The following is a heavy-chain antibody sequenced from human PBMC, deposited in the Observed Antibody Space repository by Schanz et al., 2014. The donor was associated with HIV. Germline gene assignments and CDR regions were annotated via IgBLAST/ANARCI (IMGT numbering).Heavy chain of an antibody. J-gene: IGHJ6*02. D-gene: IGHD2-2*01. Sequence: QVQLQQWGAGLLKPSETLSLTCAVYGGSFSGYYWSWIRQPPGKGLEWIGEINHSGGTNYKSSLKSRVTISVDTSKNQFSLKVNSVTAADTAVYYCARRGGYQLLSKDYFYYGMDVWGQGTTVTVSS. CDR3: ARRGGYQLLSKDYFYYGMDV. CDR2: INHSGGT. CDR1: GGSFSGYY. V-gene: IGHV4-34*01.